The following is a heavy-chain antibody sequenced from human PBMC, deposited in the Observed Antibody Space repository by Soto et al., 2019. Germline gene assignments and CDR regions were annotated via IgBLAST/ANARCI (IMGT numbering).Heavy chain of an antibody. CDR1: GGTFSSYA. Sequence: VKVSCKASGGTFSSYAISWVRQAPGQGLEWMGGIIPIFGTANYAQKFQGRVTITADESTSTAYMELSSLRSEDTAVYYCARWGYDISGYDNHPRPPPRPLSFDIWGQGTMVT. CDR2: IIPIFGTA. D-gene: IGHD3-22*01. V-gene: IGHV1-69*13. CDR3: ARWGYDISGYDNHPRPPPRPLSFDI. J-gene: IGHJ3*02.